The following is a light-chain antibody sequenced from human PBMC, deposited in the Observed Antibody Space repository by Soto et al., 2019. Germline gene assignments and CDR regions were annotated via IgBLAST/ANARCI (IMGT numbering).Light chain of an antibody. CDR2: STD. CDR1: TGTVTSGHY. CDR3: LLYYGGAVV. J-gene: IGLJ2*01. Sequence: QTVVTQEPSLTVSPGGTVTLTCASSTGTVTSGHYPNWLQQKPGQAPRAPIYSTDTRHSWTPARFSGFLLGGKAALTLSGVQPEDEADYYCLLYYGGAVVFGGGTKLTVL. V-gene: IGLV7-43*01.